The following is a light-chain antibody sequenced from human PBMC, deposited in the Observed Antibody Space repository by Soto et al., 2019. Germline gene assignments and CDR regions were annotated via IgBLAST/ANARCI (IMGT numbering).Light chain of an antibody. CDR2: EVS. CDR3: CSYAGNSTPSYV. CDR1: NSDVGSYNL. V-gene: IGLV2-23*02. Sequence: QSALTQPASVSGSPGQSITISCTGTNSDVGSYNLVSWYQQHPGKAPKVIIYEVSERPSGVSDRFSGSKSGNTASLMISGLQAEDEVVYYCCSYAGNSTPSYVFGSVTKLNV. J-gene: IGLJ6*01.